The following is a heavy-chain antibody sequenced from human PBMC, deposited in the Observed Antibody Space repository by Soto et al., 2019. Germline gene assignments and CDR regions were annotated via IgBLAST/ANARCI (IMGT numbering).Heavy chain of an antibody. CDR2: FSHSENP. V-gene: IGHV4-34*01. J-gene: IGHJ4*02. D-gene: IGHD1-26*01. CDR1: GGSLSGYY. CDR3: ARHHVRGRTIAGAAEF. Sequence: SETLSLTCAVYGGSLSGYYWSWIRQPPGKALGWIGEFSHSENPNYNPSLKGRVIISVDTSKSQLFLNLSSVTAADTAMYYCARHHVRGRTIAGAAEFWGQGTLVTVSS.